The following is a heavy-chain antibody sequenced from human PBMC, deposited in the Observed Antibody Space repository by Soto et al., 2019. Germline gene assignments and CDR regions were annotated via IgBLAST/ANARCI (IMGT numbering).Heavy chain of an antibody. V-gene: IGHV3-15*01. CDR1: GFTFSNAW. Sequence: EVHLVESGGGLVKAGGSLRLSCAASGFTFSNAWMSWVRQAPGKGLEWIGRIKTNSDGGTVDYASPVKGRFTISRDDSKSMLYLELNSLKTDDTGVYFCATVYCATTSCYAPFDYWGKGTLVTVSS. CDR2: IKTNSDGGTV. D-gene: IGHD2-2*01. J-gene: IGHJ4*02. CDR3: ATVYCATTSCYAPFDY.